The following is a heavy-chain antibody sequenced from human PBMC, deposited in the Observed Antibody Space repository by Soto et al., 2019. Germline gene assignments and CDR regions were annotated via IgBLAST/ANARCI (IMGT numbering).Heavy chain of an antibody. J-gene: IGHJ4*02. CDR2: IDPTSTEI. D-gene: IGHD7-27*01. CDR1: GFNFGAFS. CDR3: ARDYLTGDPREAFDS. Sequence: VQLVESGGGLVKPGESLRLSCTASGFNFGAFSLSWVRQAPGKGLELVSSIDPTSTEIHYADSVEGRFSVYRDSTKNSLYLQMISLRFKDTGVYYCARDYLTGDPREAFDSWGQGTLVTVSS. V-gene: IGHV3-21*01.